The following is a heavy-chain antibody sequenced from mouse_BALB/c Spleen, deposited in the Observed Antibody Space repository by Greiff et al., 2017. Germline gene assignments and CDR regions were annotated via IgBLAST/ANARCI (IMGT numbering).Heavy chain of an antibody. CDR3: ARDGNYVVGYFDY. V-gene: IGHV5-17*02. Sequence: EVNLVESGGGLVQPGGSRKLSCAASGFTFSSFGMHWVRQAPEKGLEWVAYISSGSSTIYYADTVKGRFTISRDNPKNTLFLQMTSLRSEDTAMYYCARDGNYVVGYFDYWGQGTTLTVSS. CDR2: ISSGSSTI. D-gene: IGHD2-1*01. J-gene: IGHJ2*01. CDR1: GFTFSSFG.